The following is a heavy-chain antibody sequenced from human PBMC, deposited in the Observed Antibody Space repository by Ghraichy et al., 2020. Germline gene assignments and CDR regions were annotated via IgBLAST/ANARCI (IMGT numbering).Heavy chain of an antibody. CDR1: GGSISSHY. CDR2: ISYSGSA. J-gene: IGHJ3*02. D-gene: IGHD3-16*01. Sequence: SETLSLTCNVSGGSISSHYWSWIRQPPGKGLEWIGSISYSGSANYNPSLKSRVTIAIDTSKKQFSLKLTSVTAADTAVYFCARCLARDLAFDTWGQGTMVTVSS. CDR3: ARCLARDLAFDT. V-gene: IGHV4-59*11.